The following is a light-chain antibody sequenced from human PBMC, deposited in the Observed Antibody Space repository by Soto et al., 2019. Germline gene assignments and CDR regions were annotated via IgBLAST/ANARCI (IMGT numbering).Light chain of an antibody. J-gene: IGKJ5*01. CDR1: RSVSTN. Sequence: EIVMAQSPATLSVSPGERAPLSCRASRSVSTNLAWYQQKPGQAPRLLIYGASTRATGIPARFSGSGSGTEFTLTISSLQSEDFAVYYCQQYKNWPPITFGQGTDWRL. CDR3: QQYKNWPPIT. V-gene: IGKV3-15*01. CDR2: GAS.